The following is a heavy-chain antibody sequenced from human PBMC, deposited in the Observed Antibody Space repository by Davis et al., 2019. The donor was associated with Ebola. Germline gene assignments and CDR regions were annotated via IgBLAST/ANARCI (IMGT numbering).Heavy chain of an antibody. D-gene: IGHD2-2*01. CDR2: ISYDGSNK. CDR3: ASRFSGFTERTLGYCSSTSCYAYYYGMDV. V-gene: IGHV3-30-3*01. Sequence: GESLKISCAASGFTFSSYAMHWVRQAPGKGLEWVAVISYDGSNKYYADSVKGRFTISRDNSKNTLYLQMNSLRAEDTAVYYCASRFSGFTERTLGYCSSTSCYAYYYGMDVWGQGTTVTVSS. CDR1: GFTFSSYA. J-gene: IGHJ6*02.